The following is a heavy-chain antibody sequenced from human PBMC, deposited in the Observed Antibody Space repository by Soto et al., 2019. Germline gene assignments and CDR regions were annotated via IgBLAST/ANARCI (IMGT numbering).Heavy chain of an antibody. Sequence: SVKVSCKASGGTFSSYAISWVRQAPGQGLEWMGGIIPIFGTANYAQKFQGRVTITADESTSTAYMELSSLRSEDTAVYYCARDKYYYDSSGYDCFDPWGQGTLVTVSS. J-gene: IGHJ5*02. CDR3: ARDKYYYDSSGYDCFDP. V-gene: IGHV1-69*13. D-gene: IGHD3-22*01. CDR2: IIPIFGTA. CDR1: GGTFSSYA.